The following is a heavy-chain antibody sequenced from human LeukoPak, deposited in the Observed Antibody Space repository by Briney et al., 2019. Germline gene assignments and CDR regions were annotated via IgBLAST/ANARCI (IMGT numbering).Heavy chain of an antibody. J-gene: IGHJ4*02. CDR1: GYTFTIYG. D-gene: IGHD3-22*01. Sequence: ASVKVSCKTSGYTFTIYGVTWVRQAPGQGLEWMGWISTYNGNTNYAQKLQGRVTITTDTSTSTAYMELRSLRSDDTAVYYCARGGYYYDSSGYRIDYWGQGTLVTVSS. CDR3: ARGGYYYDSSGYRIDY. CDR2: ISTYNGNT. V-gene: IGHV1-18*01.